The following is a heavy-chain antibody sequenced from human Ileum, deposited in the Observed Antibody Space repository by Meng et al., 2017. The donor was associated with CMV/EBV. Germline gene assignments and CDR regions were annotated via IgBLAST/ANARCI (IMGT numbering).Heavy chain of an antibody. D-gene: IGHD3-3*01. CDR1: GFTFSSYS. J-gene: IGHJ4*02. Sequence: SGFTFSSYSMNWVRQAPGKGLEWVSSISSSSSYIYYADSVKGRFTISRDNAKNSLYLQMNSLRAEDTAVYYCARGSSYYDFWTHGGYWGQGTLVTVSS. CDR2: ISSSSSYI. V-gene: IGHV3-21*01. CDR3: ARGSSYYDFWTHGGY.